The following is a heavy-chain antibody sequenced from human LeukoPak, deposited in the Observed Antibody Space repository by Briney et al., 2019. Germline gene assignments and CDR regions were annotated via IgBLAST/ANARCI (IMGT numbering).Heavy chain of an antibody. D-gene: IGHD1/OR15-1a*01. V-gene: IGHV4-38-2*01. CDR2: IYHSGST. CDR1: GYSISSGYY. Sequence: PSETLSLTCAVSGYSISSGYYWGWIRQPPGKGLEWIGSIYHSGSTYYNPSLKSRVTISVDTSKNQFSLKLSSLTAADTAVYYCARGGQQFDYWGQGTLVTVSS. CDR3: ARGGQQFDY. J-gene: IGHJ4*02.